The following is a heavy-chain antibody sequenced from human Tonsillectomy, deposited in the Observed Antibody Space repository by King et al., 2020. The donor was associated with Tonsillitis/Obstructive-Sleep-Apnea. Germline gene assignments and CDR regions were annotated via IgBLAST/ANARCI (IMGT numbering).Heavy chain of an antibody. Sequence: ITLQESGPTLVKPTQTLTLTCTFSGFSLSTSGVGVGWIRQPPGKALEWLALIYWDDDKRYSPSLKSRLTITKDTSKKQVVLTVTNMDPVDTATYYCAHSPISLRFLEWSPYFPHWGQGTLVTVSS. D-gene: IGHD3-3*01. CDR3: AHSPISLRFLEWSPYFPH. CDR2: IYWDDDK. J-gene: IGHJ1*01. CDR1: GFSLSTSGVG. V-gene: IGHV2-5*02.